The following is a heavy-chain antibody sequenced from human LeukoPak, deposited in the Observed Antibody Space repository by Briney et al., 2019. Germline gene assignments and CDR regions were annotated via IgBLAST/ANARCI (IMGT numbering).Heavy chain of an antibody. V-gene: IGHV3-23*01. CDR2: ISGSGGGT. Sequence: GGSLRLSCAASGFTFSTYAMTWVRQAPGKGLEWVSTISGSGGGTYYVDSVKGRFTISRDKSMNTLYLQMNSLRAEDAALYYCARDIVVVPAAGDAFDIWGQGTMVTVSS. D-gene: IGHD2-2*01. J-gene: IGHJ3*02. CDR1: GFTFSTYA. CDR3: ARDIVVVPAAGDAFDI.